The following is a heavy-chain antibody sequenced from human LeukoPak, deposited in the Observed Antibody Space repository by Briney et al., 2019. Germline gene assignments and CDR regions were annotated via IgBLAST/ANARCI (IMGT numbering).Heavy chain of an antibody. Sequence: PGGSLRLSCAASGFTFGSYWMSWVRQAPGKGLEWVANIKQDGTEKYYVDSVRGRFTISRDNAKNSLYLQMNSLRAEDTAVYYCARDKIVGATYFDYWGQGTLVTVSS. J-gene: IGHJ4*02. D-gene: IGHD1-26*01. CDR3: ARDKIVGATYFDY. CDR1: GFTFGSYW. V-gene: IGHV3-7*01. CDR2: IKQDGTEK.